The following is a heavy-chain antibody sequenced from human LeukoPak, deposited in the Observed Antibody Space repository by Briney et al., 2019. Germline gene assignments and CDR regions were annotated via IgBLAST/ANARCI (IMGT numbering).Heavy chain of an antibody. V-gene: IGHV4-4*07. J-gene: IGHJ5*02. CDR2: IYTSGST. Sequence: SETLSLTCTVSRASISSYSWSWIRQPAGKGLEWIGRIYTSGSTKYNPSLNSRVTMSLDTSQKRFSLKVTSVTAADTALYYCATREASRGNYYDHWGQGTLVTVSS. D-gene: IGHD3-22*01. CDR3: ATREASRGNYYDH. CDR1: RASISSYS.